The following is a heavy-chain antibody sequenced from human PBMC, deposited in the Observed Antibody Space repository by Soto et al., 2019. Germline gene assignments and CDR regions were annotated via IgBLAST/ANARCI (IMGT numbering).Heavy chain of an antibody. V-gene: IGHV3-53*01. J-gene: IGHJ4*02. CDR2: IYSSGTT. CDR1: GFTFSDHQ. D-gene: IGHD3-9*01. Sequence: EVQLVESGGGLIQPGGSLRLSCAASGFTFSDHQMNWVRQAPGRGLEWVSVIYSSGTTYYGDSVKGRFTISRDNSKNTLYLQINSLRTEDTALYYCARAGSPFHSDSTGYWGFDYWGQGTLVTVSS. CDR3: ARAGSPFHSDSTGYWGFDY.